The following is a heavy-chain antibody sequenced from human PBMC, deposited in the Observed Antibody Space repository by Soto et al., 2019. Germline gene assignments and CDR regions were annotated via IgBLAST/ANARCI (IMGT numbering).Heavy chain of an antibody. Sequence: GGSLRLSCAASGFTFSVHDMHWVRQAAGRGLEWVSAIGSDGGTYYLGSVKGRFTISRENAKNSFYLHMDSLRVGDTALYYCARSFCSSGSCRGIGFDYWGQGT. CDR1: GFTFSVHD. V-gene: IGHV3-13*01. D-gene: IGHD3-3*01. CDR2: IGSDGGT. J-gene: IGHJ4*02. CDR3: ARSFCSSGSCRGIGFDY.